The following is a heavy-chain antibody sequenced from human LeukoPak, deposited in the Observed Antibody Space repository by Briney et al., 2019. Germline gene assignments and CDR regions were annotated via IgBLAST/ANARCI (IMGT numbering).Heavy chain of an antibody. V-gene: IGHV3-74*03. CDR2: IENDGIAT. CDR1: GFPLNSRR. Sequence: GGSLTLSCAASGFPLNSRRMHWVRQAPGKGLMWVSRIENDGIATTSAESVKGRFTISRDDAKNTLYLQMNSLRLDDTAVYFCVRGGARSHDYWGQGTLVTVAS. CDR3: VRGGARSHDY. D-gene: IGHD1-26*01. J-gene: IGHJ4*02.